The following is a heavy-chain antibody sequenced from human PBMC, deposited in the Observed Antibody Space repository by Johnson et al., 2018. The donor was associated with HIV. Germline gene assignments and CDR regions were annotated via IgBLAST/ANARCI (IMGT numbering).Heavy chain of an antibody. CDR1: GFTVSTYY. Sequence: VQLVESGGGLIQPGESLRLSCAASGFTVSTYYMSWVRQAPGKGLEWVSVIYSGGSTYYADSVKGRFTISRDNSKNTLYLQMNSLRAEDTAVYYCARSDYDSSGYYAFDIWGQGTMVTVSS. CDR2: IYSGGST. CDR3: ARSDYDSSGYYAFDI. V-gene: IGHV3-53*01. J-gene: IGHJ3*02. D-gene: IGHD3-22*01.